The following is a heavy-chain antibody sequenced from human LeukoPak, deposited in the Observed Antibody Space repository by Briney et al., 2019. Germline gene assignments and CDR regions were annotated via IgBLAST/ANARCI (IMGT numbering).Heavy chain of an antibody. J-gene: IGHJ4*02. Sequence: SETLSLTCAVYGGSFSGYYWSWIRQPPGKGLEWIGEINHSGSTNYNPSLKSRVTISVDTSKNQFSLKLSSVTAADTAVYYCARDPVTDYWGQGTLVTVSS. V-gene: IGHV4-34*01. CDR1: GGSFSGYY. D-gene: IGHD4-11*01. CDR3: ARDPVTDY. CDR2: INHSGST.